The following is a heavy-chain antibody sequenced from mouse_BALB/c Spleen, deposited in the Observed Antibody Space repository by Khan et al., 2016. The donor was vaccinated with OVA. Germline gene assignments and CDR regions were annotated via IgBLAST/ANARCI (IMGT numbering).Heavy chain of an antibody. D-gene: IGHD2-3*01. CDR3: ARDGYYLAWFAY. V-gene: IGHV14-3*02. J-gene: IGHJ3*01. CDR1: GFNIKDTY. Sequence: VQLKQSGAELVKPGASVKLSCTASGFNIKDTYMHWVKQRPEQGLEWIGRIDPANGNTKYDPKFQGKATITADTSSNTAYMQLSSLTSEDTAVYYCARDGYYLAWFAYRGQGTLVTVSA. CDR2: IDPANGNT.